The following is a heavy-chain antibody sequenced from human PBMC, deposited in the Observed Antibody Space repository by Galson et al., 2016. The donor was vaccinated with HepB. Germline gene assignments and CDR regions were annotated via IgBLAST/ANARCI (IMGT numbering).Heavy chain of an antibody. CDR1: GYSSTNYA. CDR2: INTGNGNT. Sequence: SVKVSCKASGYSSTNYAIHWVRQAPGQRLEWMGWINTGNGNTKYSQKFQGRVTLTRDTSASTAYMDLSRLTSEDTAVYYCARAPSGLRSFDWSLSYDYYGLDVWGQGTTVAVSS. D-gene: IGHD3-9*01. CDR3: ARAPSGLRSFDWSLSYDYYGLDV. J-gene: IGHJ6*02. V-gene: IGHV1-3*04.